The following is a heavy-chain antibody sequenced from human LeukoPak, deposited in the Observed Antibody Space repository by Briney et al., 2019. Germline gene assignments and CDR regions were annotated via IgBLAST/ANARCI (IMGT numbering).Heavy chain of an antibody. D-gene: IGHD2-2*01. CDR2: IYYSGST. V-gene: IGHV4-59*08. CDR1: GGSISSYY. CDR3: ARTEPYCSSTSCYLNYYYYYGMDV. Sequence: PSETLSLTCTVSGGSISSYYWSWIRQPPGKGLEWIGYIYYSGSTNYNPSLKSRVTISVDTYKNQFSLKLSSVTAADTAVYYCARTEPYCSSTSCYLNYYYYYGMDVWGQGTTVTVSS. J-gene: IGHJ6*02.